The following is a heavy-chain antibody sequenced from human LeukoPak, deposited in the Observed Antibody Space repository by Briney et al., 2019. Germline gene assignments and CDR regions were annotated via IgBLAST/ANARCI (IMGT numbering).Heavy chain of an antibody. Sequence: PSQTLSLTCTVSGGSISSGGYYWSWIRQHPGKGLEWIGYIYYSGSTYYNPSLKSRVTISVDTSKNQFSLKLSSVTAADTAVYYCAGAAGYCSSTSCYRNAFDIWGQGTMVTVSS. J-gene: IGHJ3*02. V-gene: IGHV4-31*03. D-gene: IGHD2-2*02. CDR2: IYYSGST. CDR3: AGAAGYCSSTSCYRNAFDI. CDR1: GGSISSGGYY.